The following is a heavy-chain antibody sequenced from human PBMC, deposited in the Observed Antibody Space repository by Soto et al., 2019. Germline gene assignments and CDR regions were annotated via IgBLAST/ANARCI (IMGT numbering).Heavy chain of an antibody. CDR1: GDTFNFYS. Sequence: QVQLVQSGAEVKRPGSSVKVSCKASGDTFNFYSINWVRQAPGLGLEWMGRVNPILSMSNYAQRFQGRVTMTADKSTSTAYMELSGLRSEHTAIYYCATSYGSGYRAFDLWGQGALVTVSS. CDR2: VNPILSMS. CDR3: ATSYGSGYRAFDL. J-gene: IGHJ4*02. V-gene: IGHV1-69*04. D-gene: IGHD3-10*01.